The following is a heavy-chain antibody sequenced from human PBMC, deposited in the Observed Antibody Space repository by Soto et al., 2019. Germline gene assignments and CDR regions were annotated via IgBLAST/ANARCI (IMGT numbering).Heavy chain of an antibody. CDR3: AKATTVTTYYYYYGMDV. Sequence: GESLKISCAASGFTFSSYGMHWVRQAPGKGLEWVAVISYDGSNKYYADSVKGRFTISRDNSKNTLYLQMNSLRAEDTAVYYCAKATTVTTYYYYYGMDVWGQGTTVTVSS. D-gene: IGHD4-17*01. V-gene: IGHV3-30*18. J-gene: IGHJ6*02. CDR1: GFTFSSYG. CDR2: ISYDGSNK.